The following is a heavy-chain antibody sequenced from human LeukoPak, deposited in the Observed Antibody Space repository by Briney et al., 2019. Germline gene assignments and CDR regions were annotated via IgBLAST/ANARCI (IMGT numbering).Heavy chain of an antibody. CDR1: GGSFSGYY. J-gene: IGHJ4*02. V-gene: IGHV4-34*01. CDR3: ARVYDPDY. CDR2: INHSGST. D-gene: IGHD5/OR15-5a*01. Sequence: PSETLSLTCAVYGGSFSGYYWSWIRQPPGKGLEWIGEINHSGSTNYNPSLKSRVTISVDTSKNQFSLKLSSVTAADTAVYYCARVYDPDYWGQGTLVTVSS.